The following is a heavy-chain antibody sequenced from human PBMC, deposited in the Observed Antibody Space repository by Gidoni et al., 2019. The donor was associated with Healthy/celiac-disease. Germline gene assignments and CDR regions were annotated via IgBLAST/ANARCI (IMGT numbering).Heavy chain of an antibody. J-gene: IGHJ4*02. Sequence: EVQLVESGGGLVKPGGSLRLSCAASGFTFSSYSMNWVRQAPGKGLEWVSSISSSSSYIYYADSVQGRFTISRDNAKNSLYLQMNSLRAEDTAVYYCVPADISVAGFDYWGQGTLVTVSS. CDR3: VPADISVAGFDY. D-gene: IGHD6-19*01. CDR2: ISSSSSYI. CDR1: GFTFSSYS. V-gene: IGHV3-21*01.